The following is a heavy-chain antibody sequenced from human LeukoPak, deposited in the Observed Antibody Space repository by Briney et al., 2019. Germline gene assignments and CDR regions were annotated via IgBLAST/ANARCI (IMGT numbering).Heavy chain of an antibody. CDR3: AKEEVPNDY. J-gene: IGHJ4*02. V-gene: IGHV3-23*01. CDR1: VFTFDKSA. D-gene: IGHD3-10*01. CDR2: ISISGETT. Sequence: GGSLRLSCEVSVFTFDKSAISWVRQAPGKGLEYVSGISISGETTYYADSVQGRFTISRDNSRNTVYLQMYSLRVEDTAVYYCAKEEVPNDYWGQGTLVTVSS.